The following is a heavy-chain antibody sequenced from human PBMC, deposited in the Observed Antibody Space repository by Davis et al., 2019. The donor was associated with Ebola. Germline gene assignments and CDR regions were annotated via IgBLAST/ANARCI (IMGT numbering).Heavy chain of an antibody. V-gene: IGHV1-46*01. CDR2: INPSGGST. CDR3: AREDGSGWLDY. Sequence: ASVKVSCKASGYTFTSYYMHWVRQAPGQGLEWMGIINPSGGSTSYAQKFQGRVTMTTDTSTSTAYMELRSLRSDDTAVYYCAREDGSGWLDYWGQGTLVTVSS. CDR1: GYTFTSYY. J-gene: IGHJ4*02. D-gene: IGHD6-19*01.